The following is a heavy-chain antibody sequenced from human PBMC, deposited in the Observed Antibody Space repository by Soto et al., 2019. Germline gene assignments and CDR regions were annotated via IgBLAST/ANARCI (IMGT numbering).Heavy chain of an antibody. Sequence: PGGSLRLSCEASGFTFTNYGINWVRQAPGKGLDWVSTISGDASNKHYADSVRGRFTISRDNSKNTVFLQMNGLRAEDTAVYYCARETWLARWGQGTLVTVAS. CDR1: GFTFTNYG. J-gene: IGHJ4*02. CDR3: ARETWLAR. D-gene: IGHD6-19*01. V-gene: IGHV3-23*01. CDR2: ISGDASNK.